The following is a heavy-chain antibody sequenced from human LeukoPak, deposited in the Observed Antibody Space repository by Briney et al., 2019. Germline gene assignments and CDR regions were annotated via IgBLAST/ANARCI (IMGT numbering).Heavy chain of an antibody. V-gene: IGHV1-69*13. CDR3: ASIPATTVTPYYYYGMDV. D-gene: IGHD4-11*01. CDR2: IIPIFGTA. CDR1: GGTFSSYA. J-gene: IGHJ6*02. Sequence: SVKVSCKVSGGTFSSYAISWVRQAPGQGLEWMGGIIPIFGTANYTQKFQGRVTITADESTSTAYMELSSLRSEDTAVYYCASIPATTVTPYYYYGMDVWGQGTTVTVSS.